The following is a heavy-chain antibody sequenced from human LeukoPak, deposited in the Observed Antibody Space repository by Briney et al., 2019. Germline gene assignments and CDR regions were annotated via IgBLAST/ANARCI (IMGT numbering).Heavy chain of an antibody. V-gene: IGHV4-34*01. J-gene: IGHJ4*02. CDR3: ARTPVTMVRGVRRIYYFDY. CDR1: GGSFSGYY. Sequence: SETLSLTCAVYGGSFSGYYWSWIRQPPGEGLEWIGEINHSGSTNYNPSLKSRVTISVDTSKNQFSLKLSSVTAADTAVYYCARTPVTMVRGVRRIYYFDYWGQGTLVTVSS. D-gene: IGHD3-10*01. CDR2: INHSGST.